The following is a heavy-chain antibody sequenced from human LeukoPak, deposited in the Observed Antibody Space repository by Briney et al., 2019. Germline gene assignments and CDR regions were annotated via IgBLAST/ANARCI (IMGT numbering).Heavy chain of an antibody. D-gene: IGHD3-10*01. Sequence: SETLSLTCTVSGGSVSSGSYYWSWIRQPPGKGLEWIGYIYYSGSTNYNPPLKSRVTISVDTSKNQFSLKLSSVTAADTAVYYCARGSGYYFFDYWGQGTLVTVSS. J-gene: IGHJ4*02. V-gene: IGHV4-61*01. CDR3: ARGSGYYFFDY. CDR2: IYYSGST. CDR1: GGSVSSGSYY.